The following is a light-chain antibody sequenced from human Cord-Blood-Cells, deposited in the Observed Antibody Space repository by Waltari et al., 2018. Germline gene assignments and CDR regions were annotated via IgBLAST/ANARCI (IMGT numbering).Light chain of an antibody. CDR1: SSDVGGYNY. V-gene: IGLV2-8*01. CDR2: EVS. CDR3: SSSAGINNVV. Sequence: QSALTQHPSASGSPGQSVTISCTGPSSDVGGYNYVSWHQQYPGKAPKLMIYEVSKRPTGVPSRFSGSKSRSTASLTVSGVQAEDEADYYCSSSAGINNVVFGGGTKLPIL. J-gene: IGLJ3*02.